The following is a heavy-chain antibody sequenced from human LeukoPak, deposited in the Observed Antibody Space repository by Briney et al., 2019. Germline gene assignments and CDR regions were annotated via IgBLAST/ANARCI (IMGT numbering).Heavy chain of an antibody. Sequence: GRSLRLSCAASGFTFSSYGMHWVRQAPGKGLEWVAVISYDGSNKYYADSVKGRFTISRDNSKNTLYLQMNSLRAEDTAVYYCARSYSDAFDIGGRGTMVTVSS. J-gene: IGHJ3*02. CDR1: GFTFSSYG. V-gene: IGHV3-30*03. D-gene: IGHD1-26*01. CDR3: ARSYSDAFDI. CDR2: ISYDGSNK.